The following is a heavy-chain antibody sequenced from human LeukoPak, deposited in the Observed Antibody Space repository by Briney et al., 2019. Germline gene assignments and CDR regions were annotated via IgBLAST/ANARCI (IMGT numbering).Heavy chain of an antibody. CDR2: IYYSGST. J-gene: IGHJ4*02. Sequence: SETLSLTCTVSGGSISSSSYYWGWIRQPQGKGLEWIGSIYYSGSTYYNPSLKSRVTISVKTKKNEYSLKLSSVTAADTAVYYCARHLRDSSGYRPYYFDYWGQGTLVTVSS. V-gene: IGHV4-39*01. D-gene: IGHD3-22*01. CDR3: ARHLRDSSGYRPYYFDY. CDR1: GGSISSSSYY.